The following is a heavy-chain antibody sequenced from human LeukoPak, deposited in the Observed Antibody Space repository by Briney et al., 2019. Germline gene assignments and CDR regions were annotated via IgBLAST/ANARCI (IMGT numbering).Heavy chain of an antibody. CDR2: ISGSGGST. CDR1: GFTFSSYA. D-gene: IGHD6-13*01. CDR3: AKDQGYDTGYSSSWYFDY. J-gene: IGHJ4*02. Sequence: GESLRLSCAASGFTFSSYAMSWVRQAPGKGLEWVSAISGSGGSTYYADSVKGRFTISRDNSKNTLYLQMNSLRAEDTAVYYCAKDQGYDTGYSSSWYFDYWGQGTLVTVSS. V-gene: IGHV3-23*01.